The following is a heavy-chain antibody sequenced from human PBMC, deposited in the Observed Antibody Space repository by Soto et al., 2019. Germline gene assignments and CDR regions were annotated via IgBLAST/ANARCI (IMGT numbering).Heavy chain of an antibody. CDR1: GFTFSSYA. CDR3: ARDGRGYCISTSCYDWFDP. J-gene: IGHJ5*02. CDR2: ISYDGSNK. D-gene: IGHD2-2*03. V-gene: IGHV3-30-3*01. Sequence: GGSLRLSCAASGFTFSSYAMHWVRQAPGKGLEWVAVISYDGSNKYYADSVKGRFTIYRDNSKNTLYLQMNSLRAEDTAVYYCARDGRGYCISTSCYDWFDPGGQGTLVTVSS.